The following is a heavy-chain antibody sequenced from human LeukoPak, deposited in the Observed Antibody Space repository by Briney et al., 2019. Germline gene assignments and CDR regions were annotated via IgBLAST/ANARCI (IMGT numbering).Heavy chain of an antibody. CDR3: ASLLNYDILTGKEGAFDY. D-gene: IGHD3-9*01. CDR2: ISYDGSNK. CDR1: GFTFSSYA. V-gene: IGHV3-30*04. Sequence: GGSLRLSRAASGFTFSSYAMHWVRQAPGKGLEWVAVISYDGSNKYYADSVKGRFTNSRDNSKNTLYLQMNSLRAEDTAVHYCASLLNYDILTGKEGAFDYWGQGTLVTVSS. J-gene: IGHJ4*02.